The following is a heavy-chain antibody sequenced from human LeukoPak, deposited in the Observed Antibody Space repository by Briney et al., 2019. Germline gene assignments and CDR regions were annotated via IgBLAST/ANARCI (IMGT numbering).Heavy chain of an antibody. D-gene: IGHD4-17*01. Sequence: ASVNVSCKASGGTLSNYAISWVRQAPGQGLEWMGGIIPIFGTTNYAQKFQGRVTITADKSTTTAYMELSSLRSDDTAVYYCARDRWPVTRIHYYYSMDVWGKGTTVTVSS. CDR3: ARDRWPVTRIHYYYSMDV. V-gene: IGHV1-69*06. J-gene: IGHJ6*03. CDR2: IIPIFGTT. CDR1: GGTLSNYA.